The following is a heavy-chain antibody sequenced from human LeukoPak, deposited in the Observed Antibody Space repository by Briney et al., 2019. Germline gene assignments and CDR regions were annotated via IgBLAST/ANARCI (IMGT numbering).Heavy chain of an antibody. CDR2: IWYDGSNK. J-gene: IGHJ4*02. CDR3: ARGGRYYGSGSYYSGY. Sequence: GRSLRPSCAASGLTFSSYGMHWVRQAPGKGLEWVAVIWYDGSNKYYADSVKGRFTISRDNSKNTLYLQMNSLRAEDTAVYYCARGGRYYGSGSYYSGYWGQGTLVTVSS. D-gene: IGHD3-10*01. V-gene: IGHV3-33*01. CDR1: GLTFSSYG.